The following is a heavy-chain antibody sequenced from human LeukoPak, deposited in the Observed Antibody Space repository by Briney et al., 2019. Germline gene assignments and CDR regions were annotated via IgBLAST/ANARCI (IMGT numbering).Heavy chain of an antibody. CDR3: ASPYSSGWPGILYGMDV. Sequence: GASVKVSCKASGGTFISYAISWVRQAPGQGLEWMGGIIPIFGTANYAQKFQGRVTITADESTSTAYMELSSLRSEDTAVYYCASPYSSGWPGILYGMDVWGQGTTVTVSS. D-gene: IGHD6-19*01. J-gene: IGHJ6*02. CDR2: IIPIFGTA. CDR1: GGTFISYA. V-gene: IGHV1-69*13.